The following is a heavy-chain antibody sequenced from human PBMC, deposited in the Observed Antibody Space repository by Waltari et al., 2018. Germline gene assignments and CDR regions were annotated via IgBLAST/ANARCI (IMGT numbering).Heavy chain of an antibody. V-gene: IGHV3-21*01. J-gene: IGHJ3*02. CDR2: ISSSSSYI. CDR3: ARIAGPPDDAFDI. Sequence: EVQLVESGGGLVKPGGSLRLSCAASGFTFSSYSMTWVRQAPGKGLEWVSSISSSSSYIYYADSVKGRFTISRDNAKNSLYLQMNSLRAEDTAVYYCARIAGPPDDAFDIWGQGTMVTVSS. D-gene: IGHD6-13*01. CDR1: GFTFSSYS.